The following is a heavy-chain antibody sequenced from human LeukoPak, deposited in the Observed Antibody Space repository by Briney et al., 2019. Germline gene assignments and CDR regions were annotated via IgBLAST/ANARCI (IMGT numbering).Heavy chain of an antibody. CDR2: IIPIFGTA. V-gene: IGHV1-69*05. D-gene: IGHD2-2*01. J-gene: IGHJ4*02. CDR1: GGTLSSYA. Sequence: GASVKVSCKASGGTLSSYAISWVRQAPGQGLEWMGGIIPIFGTANYAQKFQGRVTITTDESTSTAYMELSSLRSEDTAVYYCAGAVGQLLGYWGQGTLVTVSS. CDR3: AGAVGQLLGY.